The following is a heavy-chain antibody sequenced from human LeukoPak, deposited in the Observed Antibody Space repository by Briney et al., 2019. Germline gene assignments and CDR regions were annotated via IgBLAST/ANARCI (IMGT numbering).Heavy chain of an antibody. CDR1: GLTFSSYI. V-gene: IGHV3-23*01. CDR2: ISGSGGST. D-gene: IGHD6-19*01. CDR3: AKEVAVADMFDY. J-gene: IGHJ4*02. Sequence: PGGSLRLSCAASGLTFSSYIMSWVRLAPGKGLEWVSTISGSGGSTYYADSVKGRFTISRDNSKNTLYLQMNSLRAEDTAVYFCAKEVAVADMFDYWGQGTLVTVSS.